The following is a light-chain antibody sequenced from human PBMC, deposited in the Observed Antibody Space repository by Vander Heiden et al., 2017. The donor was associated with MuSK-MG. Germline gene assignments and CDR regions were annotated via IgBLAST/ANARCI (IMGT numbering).Light chain of an antibody. CDR1: QSVSSY. V-gene: IGKV3-11*01. Sequence: DIVLTQSPATLSLSPGERATLSCRASQSVSSYLAWYQQKPGQAPRLLIYDASNRATGIPARFSGSGYGTDFTLTISSREPEDFAVYYCQQRSNWPALTFGGGTKVEIK. J-gene: IGKJ4*01. CDR2: DAS. CDR3: QQRSNWPALT.